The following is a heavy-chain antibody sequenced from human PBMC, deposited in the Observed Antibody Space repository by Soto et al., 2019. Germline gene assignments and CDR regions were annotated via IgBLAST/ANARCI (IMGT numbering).Heavy chain of an antibody. CDR2: TYYRSKWYN. V-gene: IGHV6-1*01. D-gene: IGHD1-7*01. CDR1: GDSVSSNSAA. Sequence: SQTLSLTCVISGDSVSSNSAAWNWIRQSPSRGLEWLGRTYYRSKWYNDYAVSVKSRITINPDTSKNQFSLQLNSVTPEDTAVYYCAREDWNYGLHYYYYYGTGVWGQGTTVTVS. J-gene: IGHJ6*02. CDR3: AREDWNYGLHYYYYYGTGV.